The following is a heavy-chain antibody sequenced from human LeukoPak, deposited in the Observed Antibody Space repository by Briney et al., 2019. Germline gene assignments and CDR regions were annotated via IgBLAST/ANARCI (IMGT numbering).Heavy chain of an antibody. CDR3: AGRITMIVVVILDAFDI. CDR1: GGSNITYY. V-gene: IGHV4-59*12. D-gene: IGHD3-22*01. Sequence: SETLSLTCNVSGGSNITYYWSWIRQPPGKGLEWIGNIFDSGSTYYNPSLKSRVIKSVDTSKNQFSLKLSSVTAADTAVYYCAGRITMIVVVILDAFDIWGQGTMVTVSS. J-gene: IGHJ3*02. CDR2: IFDSGST.